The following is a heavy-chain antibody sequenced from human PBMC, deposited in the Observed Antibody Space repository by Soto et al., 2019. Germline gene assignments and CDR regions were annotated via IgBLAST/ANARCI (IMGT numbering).Heavy chain of an antibody. CDR3: ARNYFDSGGGFDY. D-gene: IGHD3-22*01. Sequence: EVQLVESGGGLIQPGGSLRLSCAASGFTVRSNYMSWVRQAPGKGLEWVSVIYSGGSTYYADSVKGRFTISRDNSKNTVYLQMNSLRAEDTAVYYCARNYFDSGGGFDYWGQGTLATDSS. V-gene: IGHV3-53*01. CDR1: GFTVRSNY. CDR2: IYSGGST. J-gene: IGHJ4*02.